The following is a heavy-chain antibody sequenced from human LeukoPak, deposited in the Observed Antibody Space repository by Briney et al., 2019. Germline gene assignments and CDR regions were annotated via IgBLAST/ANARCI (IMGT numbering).Heavy chain of an antibody. CDR2: IYYSGST. CDR1: GGSISSYS. D-gene: IGHD3-10*01. V-gene: IGHV4-59*01. J-gene: IGHJ4*02. Sequence: SETLSLTCTVSGGSISSYSWSWIRQYPGKGLEWIGHIYYSGSTNYNPSLQSRVTISVDTSKNQFSLKLSSVTAADTAVYYCARGTMVRGVIPLNLDYWGQGTLVTVSS. CDR3: ARGTMVRGVIPLNLDY.